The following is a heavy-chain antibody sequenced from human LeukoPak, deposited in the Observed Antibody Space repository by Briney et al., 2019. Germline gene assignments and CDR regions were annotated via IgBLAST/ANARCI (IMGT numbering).Heavy chain of an antibody. D-gene: IGHD1-20*01. J-gene: IGHJ4*02. CDR3: ARDFGNWRTDY. CDR2: INYGGST. CDR1: GGSITSTNY. Sequence: PSETLSLTCGVSGGSITSTNYWTWVRQPPGKGLEWIGSINYGGSTTYNPSLKSRVTISVDTSKNQFSLKLTSVTAADTAVYYCARDFGNWRTDYWGQGTLVTVSS. V-gene: IGHV4-39*01.